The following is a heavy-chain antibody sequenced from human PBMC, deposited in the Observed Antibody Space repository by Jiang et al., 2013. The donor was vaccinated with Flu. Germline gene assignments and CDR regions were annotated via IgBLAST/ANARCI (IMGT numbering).Heavy chain of an antibody. V-gene: IGHV3-33*01. Sequence: QLVESGGGVVQPGRSLRLSCAASGFTFSSYGMHWVRQAPGKGLEWVAVIWYDGSNKYYADSVKGRFTISRDNSKNTLYLQMNSLRAEDTAVYYCARAPYSSSQYNWFDPWGQGTLVTVSS. J-gene: IGHJ5*02. D-gene: IGHD6-13*01. CDR3: ARAPYSSSQYNWFDP. CDR2: IWYDGSNK. CDR1: GFTFSSYG.